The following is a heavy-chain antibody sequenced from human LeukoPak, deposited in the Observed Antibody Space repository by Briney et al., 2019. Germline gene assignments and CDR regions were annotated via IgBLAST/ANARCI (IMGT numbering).Heavy chain of an antibody. CDR1: GFTFSSYA. Sequence: GGSLRLSCVASGFTFSSYAMSWVRQAPGKGLEWVSAISGSGGSTYYADSVKGRFTISRDNSKNTLYLQMNSLRAEDTAVYYCATSFSGYSSSLGIFDYWGQGTLVTVSS. CDR3: ATSFSGYSSSLGIFDY. V-gene: IGHV3-23*01. CDR2: ISGSGGST. J-gene: IGHJ4*02. D-gene: IGHD6-13*01.